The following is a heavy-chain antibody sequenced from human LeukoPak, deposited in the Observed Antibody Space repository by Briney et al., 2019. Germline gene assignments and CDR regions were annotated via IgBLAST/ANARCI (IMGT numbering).Heavy chain of an antibody. Sequence: PGGSLRLSCAASGFTFSSYSMNWVRQAPGKGLEWVSSISSSSSYIYYADSVKGRFTISRDNSKNTLYLQMNSLRAEDTAVYYCAKDGSGSYYSLDYWGQGTLVTVSS. D-gene: IGHD3-10*01. CDR3: AKDGSGSYYSLDY. CDR1: GFTFSSYS. J-gene: IGHJ4*02. CDR2: ISSSSSYI. V-gene: IGHV3-21*01.